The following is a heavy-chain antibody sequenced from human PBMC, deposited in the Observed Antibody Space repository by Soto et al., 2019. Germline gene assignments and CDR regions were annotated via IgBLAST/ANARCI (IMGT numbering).Heavy chain of an antibody. V-gene: IGHV3-48*03. Sequence: DEQLVESGGGLVQSGGSLRLSCEASGFTLKSYEVNWVRQAPGKGLEWISYITSSTRTTYYADSVKGRFTISRDNARKSVYLQINSLGVEDTAIYYCARGNTSIQGDLSHYNGLDVWGQGTTVTVSS. D-gene: IGHD3-10*01. CDR3: ARGNTSIQGDLSHYNGLDV. CDR2: ITSSTRTT. CDR1: GFTLKSYE. J-gene: IGHJ6*02.